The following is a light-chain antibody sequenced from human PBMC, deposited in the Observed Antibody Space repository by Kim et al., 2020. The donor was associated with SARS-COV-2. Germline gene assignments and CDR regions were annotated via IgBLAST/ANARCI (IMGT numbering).Light chain of an antibody. Sequence: DIQMTQSTSSLSASVGDRVTITCRASQGIGNYLAWYQQKPGKVPKLLIYVASTLQSGVPSRFSGSGSGTDFTLTISGLQPEDVATYYCQKYNSVPLTFGGGTKVEI. CDR1: QGIGNY. J-gene: IGKJ4*01. CDR2: VAS. V-gene: IGKV1-27*01. CDR3: QKYNSVPLT.